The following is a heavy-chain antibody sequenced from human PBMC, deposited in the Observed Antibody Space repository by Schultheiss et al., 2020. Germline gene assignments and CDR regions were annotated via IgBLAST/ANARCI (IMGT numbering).Heavy chain of an antibody. CDR2: ISYDGSNK. D-gene: IGHD6-13*01. CDR1: GFTFSSYA. J-gene: IGHJ4*02. V-gene: IGHV3-30-3*01. Sequence: GESLKISCAASGFTFSSYAMHWVRQAPGKGLEWVAVISYDGSNKYYADSVKGRFTISRDNSKNTLYLQMNSLRAEDTAVYYCARDSSSWYLDYWGQGTLVTVSS. CDR3: ARDSSSWYLDY.